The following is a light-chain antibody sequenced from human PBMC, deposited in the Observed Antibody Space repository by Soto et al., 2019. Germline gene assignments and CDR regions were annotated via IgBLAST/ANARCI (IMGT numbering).Light chain of an antibody. V-gene: IGKV2-24*01. CDR2: KIS. CDR3: IQPPQFPHT. CDR1: QSLAHSDGNTY. J-gene: IGKJ2*01. Sequence: DIVMTQTPLSSPVTLGQPASISCRSSQSLAHSDGNTYLNWLQQRPGQPPRLLLYKISNRFSGLPDRVRGSGAGTDFTLKIISVEAEDVGVYYCIQPPQFPHTFGQETNLAIK.